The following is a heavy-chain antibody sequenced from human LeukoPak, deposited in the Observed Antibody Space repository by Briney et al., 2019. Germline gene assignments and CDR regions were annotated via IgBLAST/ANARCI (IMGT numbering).Heavy chain of an antibody. D-gene: IGHD3-22*01. CDR2: INPNSGGT. V-gene: IGHV1-2*02. CDR3: ARDAVTMIELPGGDAFDI. J-gene: IGHJ3*02. Sequence: GASVKVSCKASGYTFTGYYMHWVRQAPGQGLEWMGWINPNSGGTNYAQKFQGRVTMTRDTSISTAYMELSRLRSDDTAVYYCARDAVTMIELPGGDAFDIWGQGTMVTVSS. CDR1: GYTFTGYY.